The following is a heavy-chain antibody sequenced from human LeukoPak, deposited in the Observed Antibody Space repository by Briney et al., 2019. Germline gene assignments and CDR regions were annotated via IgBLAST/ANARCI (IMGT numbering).Heavy chain of an antibody. CDR2: INLNSGGT. Sequence: ASVKVSCKASGYTFTGYYMHWVRQAPGQGLEWMGWINLNSGGTNYAQKFQGWVTMTRDTSISTAYMELSRLRSDDTAVYYCARGESDIVAKITLLLGRHYFDYWGQGTLVTVSS. D-gene: IGHD5-12*01. V-gene: IGHV1-2*04. CDR3: ARGESDIVAKITLLLGRHYFDY. CDR1: GYTFTGYY. J-gene: IGHJ4*02.